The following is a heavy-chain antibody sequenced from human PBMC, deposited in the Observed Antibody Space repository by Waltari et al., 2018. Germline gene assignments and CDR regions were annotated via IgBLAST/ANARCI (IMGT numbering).Heavy chain of an antibody. V-gene: IGHV3-48*01. CDR3: APMGASRLTWTD. CDR1: GFSFSSYG. CDR2: MSGGDVPI. J-gene: IGHJ4*02. D-gene: IGHD1-26*01. Sequence: EVQLVESGGGLVQPGGSLRLSCAASGFSFSSYGMNWVRQAPGQGLGWVAHMSGGDVPIYYADSVKGRFTISRDNAKNSLFLQMNGLRAEDTAVYYCAPMGASRLTWTDWGQGTLVTVSS.